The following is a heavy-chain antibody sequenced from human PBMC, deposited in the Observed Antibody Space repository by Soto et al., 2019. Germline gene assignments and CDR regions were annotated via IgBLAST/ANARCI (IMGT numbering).Heavy chain of an antibody. Sequence: EVQLVESGGGLVKPGGSLRLSCAASGFTFSNAWMSWVRQAPGKGLEWVGRIKSKTDGGTTDYAASVKGSVTISRDDSKNTLYLKMNSLKTEDTAVYYCTTQRYDYVWRSYRDGRLDVWGQGTTVTVSS. V-gene: IGHV3-15*01. J-gene: IGHJ6*02. CDR2: IKSKTDGGTT. CDR3: TTQRYDYVWRSYRDGRLDV. D-gene: IGHD3-16*02. CDR1: GFTFSNAW.